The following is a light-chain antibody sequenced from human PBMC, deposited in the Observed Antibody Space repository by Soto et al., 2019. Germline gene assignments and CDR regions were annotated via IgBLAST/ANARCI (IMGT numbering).Light chain of an antibody. J-gene: IGKJ4*01. Sequence: EIVLTQSPGTLSLSPGERATLSCRASQSIRSNYLAWYQQKPGQAPRLLIYGASRRATGIPDRFSGSGSGTDFTLTISRLEPEDFAVYHCQQYGLSPLTFGGGTKVEIK. V-gene: IGKV3-20*01. CDR2: GAS. CDR1: QSIRSNY. CDR3: QQYGLSPLT.